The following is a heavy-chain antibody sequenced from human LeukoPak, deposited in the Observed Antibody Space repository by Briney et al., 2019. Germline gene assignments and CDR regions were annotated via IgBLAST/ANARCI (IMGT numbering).Heavy chain of an antibody. J-gene: IGHJ6*03. Sequence: GGSLRLSCAASGFTFDDYAMHWVRHAPGKGLEWVSLISWDGGSTYYADSVKGRFTISRDNSKNSLYLQMNSLRAEDTALYYCAKDSGGPYYYYYMDVWGKGTTVTVSS. CDR3: AKDSGGPYYYYYMDV. V-gene: IGHV3-43D*03. D-gene: IGHD2-15*01. CDR2: ISWDGGST. CDR1: GFTFDDYA.